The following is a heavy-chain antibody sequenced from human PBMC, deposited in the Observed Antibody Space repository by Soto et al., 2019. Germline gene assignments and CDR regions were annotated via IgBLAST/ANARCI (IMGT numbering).Heavy chain of an antibody. CDR2: MNPNSGNT. D-gene: IGHD3-10*01. CDR3: ARVGGFGDVYYYGMDV. CDR1: GYTFTSYD. J-gene: IGHJ6*02. V-gene: IGHV1-8*01. Sequence: GATVKVSCKVSGYTFTSYDINWVRQATGQGLEWMGWMNPNSGNTGYAQKFQGRVTMTRNTSISTAYMELSSLRSEDTAVYYCARVGGFGDVYYYGMDVWGQGTTVTV.